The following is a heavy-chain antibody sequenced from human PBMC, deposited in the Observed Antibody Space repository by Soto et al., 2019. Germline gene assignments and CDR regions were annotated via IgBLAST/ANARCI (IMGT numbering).Heavy chain of an antibody. CDR3: AKDPTYGYGYLDS. D-gene: IGHD5-12*01. CDR2: IRTSVGDT. CDR1: GFTFSSYA. V-gene: IGHV3-23*01. J-gene: IGHJ4*02. Sequence: PGGSLRPSCAASGFTFSSYAMNWVRKAPGKGREWVSTIRTSVGDTYYAASVKGRFTNSRDNSKSKVNLHLDSLRAEDTAIYYCAKDPTYGYGYLDSWGQGTLVTVSS.